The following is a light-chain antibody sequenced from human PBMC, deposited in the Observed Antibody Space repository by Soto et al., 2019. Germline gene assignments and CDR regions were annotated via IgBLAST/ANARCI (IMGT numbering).Light chain of an antibody. CDR2: DVT. V-gene: IGLV2-14*03. Sequence: QSALTQPASVSGSPGQAITISCTGTSGDIGRYNYVSWYQQHPGKAPKLMLSDVTDRPSGISNRFSGSKSGNTASLTISGLQAEDEADYYCGSFTNGTSLYVFGTGTKLTVL. J-gene: IGLJ1*01. CDR3: GSFTNGTSLYV. CDR1: SGDIGRYNY.